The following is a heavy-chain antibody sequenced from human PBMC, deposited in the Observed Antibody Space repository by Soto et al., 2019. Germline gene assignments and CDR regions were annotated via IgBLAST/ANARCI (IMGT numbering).Heavy chain of an antibody. CDR2: INPSGGST. CDR3: AVTTVTSLGYYYGMDV. D-gene: IGHD4-4*01. Sequence: GASVKVSCKASGYTFTSYSMHWVRQAPGQGLEWMGIINPSGGSTSYAQKFQGRVTITADESTSTAYRELSSLRSEDTAVYYCAVTTVTSLGYYYGMDVWGQGATVTVSS. CDR1: GYTFTSYS. J-gene: IGHJ6*02. V-gene: IGHV1-46*01.